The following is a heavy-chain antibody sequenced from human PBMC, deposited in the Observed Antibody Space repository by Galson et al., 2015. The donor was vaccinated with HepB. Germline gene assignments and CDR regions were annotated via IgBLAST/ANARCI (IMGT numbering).Heavy chain of an antibody. CDR2: ISYDGSNK. D-gene: IGHD6-19*01. V-gene: IGHV3-30*04. CDR3: ARAIAVAGTSPSDY. Sequence: SLRLSCAASGFTFSSYAMHWVRQAPGKGLEWVAVISYDGSNKYYADSVKGRFTISRDNSKNTLYLQMNSLRAEDTAVYYCARAIAVAGTSPSDYWGQGTLVTVSS. J-gene: IGHJ4*02. CDR1: GFTFSSYA.